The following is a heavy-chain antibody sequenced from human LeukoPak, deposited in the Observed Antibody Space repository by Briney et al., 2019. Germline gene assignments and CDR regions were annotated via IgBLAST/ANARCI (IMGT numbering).Heavy chain of an antibody. D-gene: IGHD2-15*01. V-gene: IGHV3-21*01. CDR1: GFTFSSNT. J-gene: IGHJ4*02. Sequence: PGGSLRLSCAASGFTFSSNTMNWVRQAPGKGLEWVSSITSSSSYIYYADSVKGRFTISRDNAKNSLYLQMNSLRAEDTAVYYCARLYCSGGSCHYFDYWGQGTLVTVSS. CDR2: ITSSSSYI. CDR3: ARLYCSGGSCHYFDY.